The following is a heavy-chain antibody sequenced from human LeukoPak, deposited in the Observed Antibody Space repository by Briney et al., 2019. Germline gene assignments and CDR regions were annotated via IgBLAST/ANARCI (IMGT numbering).Heavy chain of an antibody. J-gene: IGHJ4*02. CDR3: RRYVQCGCNCPLGY. CDR2: ININTGNP. CDR1: GYSFSIYA. V-gene: IGHV7-4-1*02. Sequence: ACVWVSRKPSGYSFSIYAMYCVRDAPGRGREWGGWININTGNPTYAEGFTGRFVFSLETSVSTGYLKISSLEARATRVFYWRRYVQCGCNCPLGYWGQETLVTVAS. D-gene: IGHD4-23*01.